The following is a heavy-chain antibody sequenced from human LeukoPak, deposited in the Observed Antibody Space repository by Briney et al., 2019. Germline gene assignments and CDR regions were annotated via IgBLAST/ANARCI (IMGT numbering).Heavy chain of an antibody. CDR2: IYYSGST. J-gene: IGHJ6*02. CDR1: GGSISSSSYY. Sequence: SETLSLTCTVSGGSISSSSYYWGWIRQPPGKGLEWIGGIYYSGSTYYNPSLKSRVTISVDTSKNQFSLKLSSVTAADTAVYYCAKEGGTVTTNYYYGMDVWGQGTTVTVSS. V-gene: IGHV4-39*02. D-gene: IGHD4-11*01. CDR3: AKEGGTVTTNYYYGMDV.